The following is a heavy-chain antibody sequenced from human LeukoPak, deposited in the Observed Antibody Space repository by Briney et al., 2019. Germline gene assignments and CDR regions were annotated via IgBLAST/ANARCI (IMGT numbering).Heavy chain of an antibody. V-gene: IGHV3-21*01. Sequence: GGSLRLSCAASGFTISSYTMNWVRQAPGKGLEWVSSISSSSSYIYYADSVKGRFSVSRDSAKNSHYLQMNSLRVEDTAVYYCARTPPTYSIDQWGQGTLVTVSS. D-gene: IGHD1-26*01. CDR2: ISSSSSYI. J-gene: IGHJ4*02. CDR3: ARTPPTYSIDQ. CDR1: GFTISSYT.